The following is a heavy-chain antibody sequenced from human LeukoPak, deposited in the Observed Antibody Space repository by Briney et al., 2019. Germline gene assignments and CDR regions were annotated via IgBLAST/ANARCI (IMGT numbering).Heavy chain of an antibody. D-gene: IGHD1-1*01. CDR3: ARDRELGY. Sequence: PSETLSLTCTISGGSISSYYWSWIRQPPGKGLEWIGWSYHRGSTSYNPSLKSRVAISVDTSKNQFSLKLSSVTAADTAVYYCARDRELGYWGQGTLVTVSS. CDR1: GGSISSYY. J-gene: IGHJ4*02. V-gene: IGHV4-59*01. CDR2: SYHRGST.